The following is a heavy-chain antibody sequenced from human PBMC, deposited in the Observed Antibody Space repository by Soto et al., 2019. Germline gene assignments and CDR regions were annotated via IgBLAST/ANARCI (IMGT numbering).Heavy chain of an antibody. CDR3: ARAGLGDGSDY. D-gene: IGHD1-26*01. V-gene: IGHV4-59*01. CDR2: FYSSGST. J-gene: IGHJ4*02. CDR1: GGSISSYY. Sequence: SETLSLTCTVSGGSISSYYWSWIRQPPGKGLEWIGYFYSSGSTNYNPSLKSRVTMSVDTSKNQFSLKLSSVTAADTAVYYCARAGLGDGSDYWGQGTLVTVSS.